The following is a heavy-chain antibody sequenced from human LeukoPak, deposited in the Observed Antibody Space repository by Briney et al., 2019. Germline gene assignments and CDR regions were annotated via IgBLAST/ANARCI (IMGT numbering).Heavy chain of an antibody. V-gene: IGHV1-18*01. CDR1: GYTFTSYG. CDR2: ISAYNGNT. CDR3: ARGHSSGWYAYFDY. J-gene: IGHJ4*02. D-gene: IGHD6-19*01. Sequence: ASVKVSCKASGYTFTSYGISWVRQAPGQGLEWMGWISAYNGNTNYAQKLQGRVTMPTDKSTSTACMDLRSLRSDDTAVYYCARGHSSGWYAYFDYWGQGTLVTVSS.